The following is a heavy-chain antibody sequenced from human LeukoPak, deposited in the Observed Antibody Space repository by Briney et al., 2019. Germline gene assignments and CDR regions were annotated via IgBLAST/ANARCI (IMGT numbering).Heavy chain of an antibody. CDR1: GGSINSDY. CDR2: IYYSGST. CDR3: ARESGNSFHN. V-gene: IGHV4-59*01. D-gene: IGHD6-13*01. J-gene: IGHJ4*02. Sequence: SETLSLTCTVSGGSINSDYWSWIRQPPGKGLEWIGYIYYSGSTNSNPSLKSRVTMSLDTSQNQSSLRLTAVTAADTAVYYCARESGNSFHNWGQGTLVTVSS.